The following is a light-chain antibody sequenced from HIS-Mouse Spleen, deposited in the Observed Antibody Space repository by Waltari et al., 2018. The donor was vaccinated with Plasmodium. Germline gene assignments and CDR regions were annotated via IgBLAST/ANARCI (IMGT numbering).Light chain of an antibody. CDR2: EDS. Sequence: SYELTQPPSVSVSPGHTARITCSGDAFPKKYAYWYQQKSGQAPVLVIYEDSKRPSGIPERFSGSSSGTMATLTISGAQVEDEADYYCYSTDSSGKHRVFGGGTKLTVL. CDR1: AFPKKY. V-gene: IGLV3-10*01. J-gene: IGLJ3*02. CDR3: YSTDSSGKHRV.